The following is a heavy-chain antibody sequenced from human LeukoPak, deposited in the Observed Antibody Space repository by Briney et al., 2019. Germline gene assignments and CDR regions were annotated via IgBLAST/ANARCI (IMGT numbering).Heavy chain of an antibody. CDR1: GGSISNYY. CDR2: IHYSGNT. CDR3: AREGTSDNYLGIDY. J-gene: IGHJ4*02. V-gene: IGHV4-59*13. Sequence: PSETLSLXCVVSGGSISNYYWSWIRQPPGKTLEWIGYIHYSGNTYYNPSLKSRVTISVDTSKNQFSLKLTSVTAADTAMYYCAREGTSDNYLGIDYRGQGTLLTVSS. D-gene: IGHD2/OR15-2a*01.